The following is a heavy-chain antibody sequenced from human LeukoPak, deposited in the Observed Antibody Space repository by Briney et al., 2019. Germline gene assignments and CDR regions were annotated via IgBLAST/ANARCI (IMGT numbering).Heavy chain of an antibody. CDR2: IYYSGST. CDR3: DHIAAAGHHYFDY. CDR1: GGSISSSSYY. J-gene: IGHJ4*02. Sequence: PSGTLSLTCTVSGGSISSSSYYWGWIRQPPGKGLEWIGSIYYSGSTYYNPPLKSRATISVDTPKNQFSLKLSSVTAADTAVYCADHIAAAGHHYFDYWGQGTLVTVSS. D-gene: IGHD6-13*01. V-gene: IGHV4-39*07.